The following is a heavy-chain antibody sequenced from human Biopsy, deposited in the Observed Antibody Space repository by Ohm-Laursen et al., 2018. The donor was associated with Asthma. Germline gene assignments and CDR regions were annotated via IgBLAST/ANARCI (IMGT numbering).Heavy chain of an antibody. J-gene: IGHJ6*02. CDR2: IWYDGSNK. CDR3: ARDKPSHIDYYYGMDV. CDR1: GFTFSSYG. Sequence: SLRLSCAASGFTFSSYGMHWVRQAPGKGLEWVAVIWYDGSNKYYADSVKGRFTISRDNSKSTLYLQMNSPRAEDTAVYYCARDKPSHIDYYYGMDVWGQGTTVTVS. V-gene: IGHV3-33*01.